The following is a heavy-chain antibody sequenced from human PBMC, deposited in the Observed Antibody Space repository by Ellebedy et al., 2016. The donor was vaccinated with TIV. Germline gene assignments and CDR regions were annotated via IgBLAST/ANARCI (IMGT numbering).Heavy chain of an antibody. CDR3: ARPVDPLDYGDYTADWYFDL. D-gene: IGHD4-17*01. CDR2: IYPGDSDT. CDR1: GYSFISYW. Sequence: GESLKISCKGSGYSFISYWIGWVRQMPGKGLEWIGIIYPGDSDTRYSPSFQGQVTISADKSISTAYLQWSSLKASDTAMYYCARPVDPLDYGDYTADWYFDLWGRGTLVTVSS. J-gene: IGHJ2*01. V-gene: IGHV5-51*01.